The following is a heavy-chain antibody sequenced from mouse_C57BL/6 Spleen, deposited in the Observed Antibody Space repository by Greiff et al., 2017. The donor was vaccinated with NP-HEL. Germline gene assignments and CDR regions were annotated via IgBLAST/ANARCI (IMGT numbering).Heavy chain of an antibody. V-gene: IGHV1-80*01. D-gene: IGHD1-1*01. Sequence: VKLVESGAELVKPGASVKISCKASGYAFSSYWMNWVKQRPGKGLEWIGQIYPGDGDTNYNGKFKGKATLTADKSSSTAYMQLSSLTSEDSAVYLCARGGYGSSYAMDYWGQGTSVTVSS. J-gene: IGHJ4*01. CDR2: IYPGDGDT. CDR3: ARGGYGSSYAMDY. CDR1: GYAFSSYW.